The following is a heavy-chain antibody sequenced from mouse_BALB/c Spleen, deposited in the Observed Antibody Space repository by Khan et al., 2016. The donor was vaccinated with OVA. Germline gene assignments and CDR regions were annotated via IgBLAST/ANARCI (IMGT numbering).Heavy chain of an antibody. J-gene: IGHJ2*01. Sequence: EVQLQESGGGLVQPGGSLKLSCAASGFTFSSYGMSWVRQTPDKRLELVATINSNGGSTYYPDSVKGRFTISRDNAKNTLYLQMSSLKSEDTARYYCARMARTINWGQGTTLTVSS. CDR3: ARMARTIN. CDR2: INSNGGST. CDR1: GFTFSSYG. V-gene: IGHV5-6-3*01.